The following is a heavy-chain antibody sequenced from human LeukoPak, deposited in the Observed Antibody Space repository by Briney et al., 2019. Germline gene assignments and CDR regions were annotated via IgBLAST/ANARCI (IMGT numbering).Heavy chain of an antibody. V-gene: IGHV4-39*01. CDR3: ARLSVIRGYSGYDPYATTYFDY. CDR1: GGSISSGGYY. J-gene: IGHJ4*02. D-gene: IGHD5-12*01. CDR2: IYYSGST. Sequence: SETLSLTCTVSGGSISSGGYYWSWIRQPPGKGLEWIGSIYYSGSTYYNPSLKSRVTISVDTSKNQFSLKLSSVTAADTAVYYCARLSVIRGYSGYDPYATTYFDYWGQGTLVTVSS.